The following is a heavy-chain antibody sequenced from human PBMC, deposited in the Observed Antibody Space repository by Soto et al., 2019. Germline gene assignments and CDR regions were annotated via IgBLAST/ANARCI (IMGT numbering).Heavy chain of an antibody. CDR2: INHSGST. V-gene: IGHV4-34*01. CDR1: Y. J-gene: IGHJ5*02. Sequence: YWSWVRQPPGKGLEWIGEINHSGSTNYNPSLKSRVTISVDTSKNQFSLKLSSVTAADTAVYYCARSLRIAAAGTGSWFDPWGQGTLVTVSS. CDR3: ARSLRIAAAGTGSWFDP. D-gene: IGHD6-13*01.